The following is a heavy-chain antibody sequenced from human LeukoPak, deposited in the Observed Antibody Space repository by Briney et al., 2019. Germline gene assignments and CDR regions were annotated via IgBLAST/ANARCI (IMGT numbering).Heavy chain of an antibody. J-gene: IGHJ6*02. CDR1: GGSISSGGYY. D-gene: IGHD6-13*01. Sequence: SETLSLTCTVSGGSISSGGYYWSWIRQHPGKGLEWIGYIYYSGSTYYSPSLKSRVTISVDTSKNQFSLKLSSVTAADTAVYYCARGIDSSSWYYYYGMDVWGQGTTVTVSS. CDR2: IYYSGST. V-gene: IGHV4-31*03. CDR3: ARGIDSSSWYYYYGMDV.